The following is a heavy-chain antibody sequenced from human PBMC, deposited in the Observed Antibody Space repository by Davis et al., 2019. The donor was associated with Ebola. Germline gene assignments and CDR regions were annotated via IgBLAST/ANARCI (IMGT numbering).Heavy chain of an antibody. D-gene: IGHD1-1*01. Sequence: SETLSLTCAVSGGSISSSNWWRWVRQPPGKGLEWIGEIYHSGSTNYNPSLKSRVTISVDKSKNQFSLKLSSVTAADTAVYYCARDLTWNDHYYYYGMDVWGQGTTVTVSS. CDR1: GGSISSSNW. CDR2: IYHSGST. CDR3: ARDLTWNDHYYYYGMDV. V-gene: IGHV4-4*02. J-gene: IGHJ6*02.